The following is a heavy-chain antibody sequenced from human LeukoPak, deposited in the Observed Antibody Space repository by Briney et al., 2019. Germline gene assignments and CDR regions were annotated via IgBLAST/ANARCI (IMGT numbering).Heavy chain of an antibody. J-gene: IGHJ4*02. CDR1: GFPFSSYW. V-gene: IGHV3-7*01. CDR3: ARLTGTTGFDY. Sequence: GGSLRLSCAASGFPFSSYWMSWVRQAPGMGLEWVANIKQDGSDKYYVDSVKGRFTISRDNAKNSLYLQLNSLRADDTAVYYCARLTGTTGFDYWGQGTLVIVSS. CDR2: IKQDGSDK. D-gene: IGHD1-1*01.